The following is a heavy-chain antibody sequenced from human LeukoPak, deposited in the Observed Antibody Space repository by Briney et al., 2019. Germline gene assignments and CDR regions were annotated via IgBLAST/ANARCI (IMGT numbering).Heavy chain of an antibody. CDR1: GFIVSANF. Sequence: GGSLRLSCEASGFIVSANFMNWVRQAPGKGLEWVSVMYSVGTTYYAGSVKGRFTVSRDPSKNTLYLQMDSLRVEDTAVYYCARDLSAYSYGFGGDCWGQGTRVIVSS. CDR3: ARDLSAYSYGFGGDC. J-gene: IGHJ4*02. D-gene: IGHD1-26*01. CDR2: MYSVGTT. V-gene: IGHV3-66*01.